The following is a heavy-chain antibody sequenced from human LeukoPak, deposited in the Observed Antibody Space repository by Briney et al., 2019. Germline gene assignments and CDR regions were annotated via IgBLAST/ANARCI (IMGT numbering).Heavy chain of an antibody. J-gene: IGHJ6*03. D-gene: IGHD6-13*01. CDR1: GYTFTRYG. Sequence: ASVKVSCNTSGYTFTRYGINWVRQAPGQGLEWMGWISSYNGNTKHAQKFQGRVTMTTDTSTSTVYMELRSLRSDDTAVYFCAREGSSSLGYYYYYMDVWGKGTTVTVSS. V-gene: IGHV1-18*01. CDR3: AREGSSSLGYYYYYMDV. CDR2: ISSYNGNT.